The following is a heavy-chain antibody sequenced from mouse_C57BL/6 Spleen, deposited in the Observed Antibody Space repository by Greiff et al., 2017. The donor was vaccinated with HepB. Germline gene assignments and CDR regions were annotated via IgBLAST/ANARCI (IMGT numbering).Heavy chain of an antibody. CDR3: LGSSYHYWYFDV. CDR1: GYSITSGYY. CDR2: ISYDGSN. J-gene: IGHJ1*03. D-gene: IGHD1-1*01. Sequence: EVKLMESGPGLVKPSQSLSLTCSVTGYSITSGYYWNWIRQFPGNKLEWMGYISYDGSNNYNPSLKNRSSITRDTSKTQFFLKLNSVTTEDTATYYCLGSSYHYWYFDVWGTGTTVTVSS. V-gene: IGHV3-6*01.